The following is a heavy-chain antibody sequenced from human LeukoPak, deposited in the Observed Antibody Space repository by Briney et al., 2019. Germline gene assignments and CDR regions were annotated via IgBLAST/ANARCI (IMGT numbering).Heavy chain of an antibody. CDR1: GFTFSDYY. D-gene: IGHD3-22*01. J-gene: IGHJ4*02. CDR2: IYSDGST. Sequence: GGSLRLSCAASGFTFSDYYMNWVRQAPGKGLEWVSTIYSDGSTYYADSVKGRFTITRDNSKNTVYLQMNGLRAEDTAVYYCARDTVPWSPVVTSNWGQGTLVTVSS. V-gene: IGHV3-53*01. CDR3: ARDTVPWSPVVTSN.